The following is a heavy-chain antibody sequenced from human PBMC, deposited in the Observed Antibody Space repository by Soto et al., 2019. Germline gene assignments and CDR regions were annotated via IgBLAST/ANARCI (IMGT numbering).Heavy chain of an antibody. V-gene: IGHV1-69*13. D-gene: IGHD3-3*01. J-gene: IGHJ4*02. Sequence: SVKVSCKASGGTFSSYAISWVRQAPGQGLEWMGGIIPIFGTANYAQKFQGRVTITADESTSTAYMELSSLRSEDTAVYYCARGDYDFWTSFDYWGQGTLVTVSS. CDR2: IIPIFGTA. CDR1: GGTFSSYA. CDR3: ARGDYDFWTSFDY.